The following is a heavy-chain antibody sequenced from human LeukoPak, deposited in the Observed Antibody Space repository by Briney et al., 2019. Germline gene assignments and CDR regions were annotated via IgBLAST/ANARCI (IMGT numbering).Heavy chain of an antibody. D-gene: IGHD2-21*01. J-gene: IGHJ4*02. Sequence: PSETLSLTCTVSGGSISSYYWSWIRQPPGKGLEWIGYIYYSGSTNYNPSLKSRVTISVDTSKNQFSLKLSSVTAADTAMYYCAAAQSGEDYFDYWGQGTLVTVSS. V-gene: IGHV4-59*01. CDR3: AAAQSGEDYFDY. CDR1: GGSISSYY. CDR2: IYYSGST.